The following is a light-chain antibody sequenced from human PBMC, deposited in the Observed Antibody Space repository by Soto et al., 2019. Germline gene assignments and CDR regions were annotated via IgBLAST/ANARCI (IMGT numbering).Light chain of an antibody. Sequence: EIVMTQSPATLSVSPGERATLSCRASQSIYSNLAWYQQKPGQAPRLLIYAASTRATGIPARFSGSGSGTEFTLTISSLQSVDFAVYSCQHYNTWPLTFGGGTNVEIK. V-gene: IGKV3-15*01. CDR2: AAS. CDR1: QSIYSN. CDR3: QHYNTWPLT. J-gene: IGKJ4*01.